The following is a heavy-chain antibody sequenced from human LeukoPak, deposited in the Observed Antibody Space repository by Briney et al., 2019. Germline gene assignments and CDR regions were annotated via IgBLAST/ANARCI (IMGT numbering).Heavy chain of an antibody. V-gene: IGHV1-69*13. CDR1: GGTFSSYA. CDR3: AIAGGYCGGDCYGDY. J-gene: IGHJ4*02. D-gene: IGHD2-21*02. Sequence: ASVKVSCKASGGTFSSYAISWVRQAPGQGLGWMGGIIPIFGTANYAQKFQGRVTITADESTSTAYMELSSLRSEDTAVYYCAIAGGYCGGDCYGDYWGQGTLVTVSS. CDR2: IIPIFGTA.